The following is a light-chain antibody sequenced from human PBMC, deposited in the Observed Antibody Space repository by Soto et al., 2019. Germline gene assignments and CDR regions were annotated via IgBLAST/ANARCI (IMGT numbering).Light chain of an antibody. Sequence: QSVLTQPASVSGSPGPSITISCTGASSDVGAYDYVSWYQQHPGKAPKLLIFEVTNRPSGVSNRFSGSKSGNTASLTISGLQAEDEADYYCNSYTTSSTLVVFGGGTQLTV. CDR3: NSYTTSSTLVV. CDR2: EVT. V-gene: IGLV2-14*01. CDR1: SSDVGAYDY. J-gene: IGLJ2*01.